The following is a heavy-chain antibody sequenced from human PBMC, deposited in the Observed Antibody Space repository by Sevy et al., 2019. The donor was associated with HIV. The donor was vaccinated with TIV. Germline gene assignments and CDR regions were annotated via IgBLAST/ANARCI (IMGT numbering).Heavy chain of an antibody. V-gene: IGHV4-4*07. D-gene: IGHD6-13*01. J-gene: IGHJ4*02. CDR3: GATTAYGSSSSWYFSY. Sequence: SQTLSLTCTVSGGSISSYYWSWIRQPAGKGLEWIGRIYTSGSTNYNRSLKSRVTMSVDTSKNQFSLKLSSVTAADTAVYYCGATTAYGSSSSWYFSYWGQGTLVTVSS. CDR1: GGSISSYY. CDR2: IYTSGST.